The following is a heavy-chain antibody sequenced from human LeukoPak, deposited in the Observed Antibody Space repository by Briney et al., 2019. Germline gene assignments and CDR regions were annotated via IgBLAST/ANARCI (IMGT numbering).Heavy chain of an antibody. CDR2: IYPGDSDT. J-gene: IGHJ2*01. D-gene: IGHD3-10*01. V-gene: IGHV5-51*01. Sequence: GESLKISCKASGYSFSSYWIGWVRQMPGKGLEWMGIIYPGDSDTRYSPSFQGQVTISVDKSISTAYLQWSSLKASDTAMYYCASQGGGLGSNMYWYYDLWGRAPWSLSPQ. CDR1: GYSFSSYW. CDR3: ASQGGGLGSNMYWYYDL.